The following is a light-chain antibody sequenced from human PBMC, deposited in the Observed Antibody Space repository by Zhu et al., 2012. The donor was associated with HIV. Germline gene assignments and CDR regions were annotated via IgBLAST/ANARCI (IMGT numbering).Light chain of an antibody. Sequence: DIQLTQSPSFLSASVGDRVTITCRASQSVSSRLAWYQQKAGQAPKFLIYQASSLESGVPSRFSGSGFGTEFTLTISSLRPDDFATYFCQQYHSYSPTFGQGTKAEI. J-gene: IGKJ1*01. CDR2: QAS. CDR3: QQYHSYSPT. CDR1: QSVSSR. V-gene: IGKV1-5*03.